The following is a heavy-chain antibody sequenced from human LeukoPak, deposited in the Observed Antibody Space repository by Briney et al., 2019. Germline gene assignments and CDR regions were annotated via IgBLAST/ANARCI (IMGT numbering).Heavy chain of an antibody. Sequence: GGSLRLFCAVSGCTFSSYEMTWVRQAPGQGLEWVSYISSSGSTIYYADSVKGRFTISRDNAKNSLYLQMNSMRAEDTAVYYCAELGITMIGGVWGKGTTVTISS. J-gene: IGHJ6*04. CDR2: ISSSGSTI. CDR3: AELGITMIGGV. CDR1: GCTFSSYE. V-gene: IGHV3-48*03. D-gene: IGHD3-10*02.